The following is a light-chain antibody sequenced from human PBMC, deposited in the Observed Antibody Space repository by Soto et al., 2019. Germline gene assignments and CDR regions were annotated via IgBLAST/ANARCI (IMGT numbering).Light chain of an antibody. CDR3: SSQTASATVL. Sequence: QSVLTQPASVSGSPGQSITISCTGSRSDVGGYNFVSWYQQFPGKAPKLMIYEVSNRPSGVSDRFSGSKSGNTASLIISGLRPEDEADYYCSSQTASATVLFGGGTKLTVL. CDR2: EVS. CDR1: RSDVGGYNF. V-gene: IGLV2-14*01. J-gene: IGLJ2*01.